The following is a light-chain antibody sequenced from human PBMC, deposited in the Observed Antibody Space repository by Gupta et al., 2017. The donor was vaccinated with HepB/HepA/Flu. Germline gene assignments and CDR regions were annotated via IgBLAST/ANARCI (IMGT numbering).Light chain of an antibody. CDR2: RDN. CDR1: NLGDKY. J-gene: IGLJ2*01. Sequence: SYELTQPPSVSVSPGQTASINCSGDNLGDKYVCWYHQKPGQSPVLVIYRDNKRPSGIPERFSASNSANTATLTISGTQAMDEAYYYCQTWDSSSVVFGGGTELTVL. CDR3: QTWDSSSVV. V-gene: IGLV3-1*01.